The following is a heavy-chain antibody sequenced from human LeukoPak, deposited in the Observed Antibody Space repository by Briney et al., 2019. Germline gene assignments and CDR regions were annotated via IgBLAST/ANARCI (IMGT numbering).Heavy chain of an antibody. J-gene: IGHJ6*02. D-gene: IGHD2-2*01. Sequence: ASVKVSCKASGGTFSSYAISWVRQAPGQGLEWMGIINPSGGSTSYAQKFQGRVTMTRDTSTSTVYMELSSLRSEDTAVYYCARDSGPMDIIVVVPAAMGSYYYYGMDVWGQGTTVTVSS. CDR3: ARDSGPMDIIVVVPAAMGSYYYYGMDV. CDR2: INPSGGST. V-gene: IGHV1-46*01. CDR1: GGTFSSYA.